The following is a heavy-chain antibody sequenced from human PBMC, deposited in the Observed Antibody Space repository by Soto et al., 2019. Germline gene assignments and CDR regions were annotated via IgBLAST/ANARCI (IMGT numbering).Heavy chain of an antibody. CDR3: ASWLEREHAYDI. Sequence: GGSPRLSCAALGLTVRGKKYITWVRQAPGKGLEWVSALYDVDGTYYADSAKGRLTISRDNSNNIIYLQMNSLGPDDTAVYYCASWLEREHAYDIWGLGTMVTVSS. CDR1: GLTVRGKKY. D-gene: IGHD1-1*01. CDR2: LYDVDGT. V-gene: IGHV3-53*01. J-gene: IGHJ3*02.